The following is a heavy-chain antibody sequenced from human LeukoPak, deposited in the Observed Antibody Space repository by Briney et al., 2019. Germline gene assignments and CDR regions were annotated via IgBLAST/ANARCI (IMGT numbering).Heavy chain of an antibody. D-gene: IGHD3-10*01. CDR3: AKGLRSGTYYNSFDD. Sequence: TGGSLRLSCAASGFTFSSYGMHWVRQAPGKGLEWVSVISGDGGDTYHADSVKGRFTISRDNSKNSLYLQMNSLTTEDAALYYCAKGLRSGTYYNSFDDWGQGTLVTVSS. V-gene: IGHV3-43*02. CDR1: GFTFSSYG. J-gene: IGHJ4*02. CDR2: ISGDGGDT.